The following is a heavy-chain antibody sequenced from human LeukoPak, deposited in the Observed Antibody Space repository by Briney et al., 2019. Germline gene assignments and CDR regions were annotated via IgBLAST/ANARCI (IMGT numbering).Heavy chain of an antibody. V-gene: IGHV3-7*01. CDR1: GFTFSSYW. D-gene: IGHD2-2*01. Sequence: QSGGSLRLSCAASGFTFSSYWMSWVRQAPGKGLEWVANIKQDGSEKYYVDSVKGRFTISRDNAKNSLYLQMNSLRAEDTAVYYCVRDYSGRYCSSTSCYYYYYGMDVWGQGTTVTVSS. J-gene: IGHJ6*02. CDR3: VRDYSGRYCSSTSCYYYYYGMDV. CDR2: IKQDGSEK.